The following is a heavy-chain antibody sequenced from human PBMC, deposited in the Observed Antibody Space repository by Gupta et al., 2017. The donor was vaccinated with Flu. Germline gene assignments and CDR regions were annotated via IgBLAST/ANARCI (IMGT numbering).Heavy chain of an antibody. CDR3: AHRRGGYNWNDAAFDI. V-gene: IGHV2-5*02. J-gene: IGHJ3*02. D-gene: IGHD1-1*01. CDR1: GFSLSTGGAG. Sequence: QITLKESGPTLVKPIKTITLTCTFSGFSLSTGGAGVDCIRQLRGKALECLGIGYGVDKHRYRPSLKSTLTISKNTSKNQVILSMTNMVPVDTATDFCAHRRGGYNWNDAAFDIWGQGTMVTVS. CDR2: GYGVDKH.